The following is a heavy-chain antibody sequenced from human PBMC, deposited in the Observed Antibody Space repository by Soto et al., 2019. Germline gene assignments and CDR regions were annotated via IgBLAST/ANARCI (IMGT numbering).Heavy chain of an antibody. CDR2: ISAYNGNT. J-gene: IGHJ4*02. CDR3: ARDSVYCSGDSCYPFDY. V-gene: IGHV1-18*01. CDR1: GYTFTRSG. Sequence: ASVKVSCKASGYTFTRSGISWVRQAPGQGLEWMGWISAYNGNTNSAQKLQGRVTMTTDTSTSTAYMELRSLRSDDTAVYYCARDSVYCSGDSCYPFDYWGQGTLVTVSS. D-gene: IGHD2-15*01.